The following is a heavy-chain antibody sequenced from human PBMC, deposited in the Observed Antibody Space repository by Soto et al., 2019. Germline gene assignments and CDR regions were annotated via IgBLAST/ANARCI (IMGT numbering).Heavy chain of an antibody. CDR2: INAGNGNT. CDR3: ARGGLALMDV. V-gene: IGHV1-3*01. Sequence: QVQLVQSGAEVKKPGASVKVSCKASGYSFTSYAMHWVRQAAGQRLEWMGWINAGNGNTKYSQKFQGRVTITRDTSASTAYTELSSLRSEDTVVYYCARGGLALMDVWGQGTTVTVSS. D-gene: IGHD3-16*01. CDR1: GYSFTSYA. J-gene: IGHJ6*02.